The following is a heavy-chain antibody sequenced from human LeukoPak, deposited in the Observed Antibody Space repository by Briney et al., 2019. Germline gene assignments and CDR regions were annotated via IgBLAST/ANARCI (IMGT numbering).Heavy chain of an antibody. V-gene: IGHV3-21*01. CDR2: VTGSSSFI. CDR1: GFTFSTYS. J-gene: IGHJ5*02. CDR3: ARGGNWFDP. Sequence: GGSLRLSCAASGFTFSTYSMNWVRQAPGKGLEWVSSVTGSSSFIYYADSVKGRFTSSRDNAKNSLYLQMNSLRVDDTAVYYCARGGNWFDPWGQGTLVTVSS.